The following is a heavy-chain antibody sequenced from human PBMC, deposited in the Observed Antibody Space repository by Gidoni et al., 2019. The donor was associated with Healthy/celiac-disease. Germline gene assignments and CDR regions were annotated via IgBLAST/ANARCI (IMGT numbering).Heavy chain of an antibody. V-gene: IGHV4-31*03. CDR3: ARARGDTAMAFFDY. J-gene: IGHJ4*02. CDR2: IYYSGST. Sequence: QVQLQESGPGLVKPSQTLSLTCTVSGGSISSGGYYWSWLRQHPGKGLEWIGYIYYSGSTYYNPSLKSRVTISVDTSKNQFSLKLSSVTAADTAVYYCARARGDTAMAFFDYWGQGTLVTVSS. D-gene: IGHD5-18*01. CDR1: GGSISSGGYY.